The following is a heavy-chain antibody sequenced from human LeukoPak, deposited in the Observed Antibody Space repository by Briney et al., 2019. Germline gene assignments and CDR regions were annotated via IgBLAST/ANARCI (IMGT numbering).Heavy chain of an antibody. CDR2: INEDATTI. CDR1: GFAFSAYW. D-gene: IGHD3-16*01. V-gene: IGHV3-74*01. J-gene: IGHJ4*02. CDR3: VRDLVFVWTPGDDFDF. Sequence: GGSLRLSCAASGFAFSAYWMHWVRQAPGKGLEWVARINEDATTISYADSVKGRFIISRDNNKKSLYLQMNNLSAEDTAVYYCVRDLVFVWTPGDDFDFWGQGTLVIVSS.